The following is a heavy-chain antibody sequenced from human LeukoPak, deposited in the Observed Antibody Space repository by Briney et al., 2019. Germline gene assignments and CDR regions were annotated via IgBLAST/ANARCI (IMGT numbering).Heavy chain of an antibody. V-gene: IGHV1-46*01. J-gene: IGHJ3*02. CDR3: ARPMMAGAFDI. CDR2: INPSGGST. CDR1: GYTFTGYY. Sequence: ASVKVSCKASGYTFTGYYMHWVRQAPGQGLEWMGIINPSGGSTSYAQKFQGRVTMTRDMSTSTVYMELSSLRSEDTAVYYCARPMMAGAFDIWGQGTMVTVSS. D-gene: IGHD3-22*01.